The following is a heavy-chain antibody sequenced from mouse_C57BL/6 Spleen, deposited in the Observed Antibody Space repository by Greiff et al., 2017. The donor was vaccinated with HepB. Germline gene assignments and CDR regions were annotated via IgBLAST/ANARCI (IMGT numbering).Heavy chain of an antibody. V-gene: IGHV1-18*01. CDR2: INPNNGGT. J-gene: IGHJ4*01. CDR1: GYTFTDYN. D-gene: IGHD3-2*02. CDR3: ARSWYSSGYVRYAMDY. Sequence: VQLKESGPELVKPGASVKIPCKASGYTFTDYNMDWVKQSHGKSLEWIGDINPNNGGTIYNQKFKGKATLTVDKSSSTAYMELRSLTSEDTAVYYCARSWYSSGYVRYAMDYWGQGTSVTVSS.